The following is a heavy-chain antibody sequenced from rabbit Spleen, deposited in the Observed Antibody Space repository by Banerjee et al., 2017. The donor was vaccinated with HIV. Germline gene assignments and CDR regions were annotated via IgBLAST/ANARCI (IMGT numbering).Heavy chain of an antibody. CDR2: IDPVFGSA. V-gene: IGHV1S7*01. CDR1: GLSFSSYY. J-gene: IGHJ4*01. Sequence: QSLEESGGDLVKPGASLTLTCTASGLSFSSYYMSWVRQAPGKGLEWIGYIDPVFGSAYYASWVNGRFSISRENTQNTVSLQLNSLTAADTATYFCARGGGLWGPGTLVTVS. CDR3: ARGGGL.